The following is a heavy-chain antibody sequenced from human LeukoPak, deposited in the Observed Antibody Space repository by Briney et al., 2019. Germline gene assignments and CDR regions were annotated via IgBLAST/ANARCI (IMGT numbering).Heavy chain of an antibody. Sequence: GGSLRLSCAASGFTFSSYAMSWVRQAPGKGLEWVSAISGSGGSTYYADSVKGRFTISRDNSKNTLCLQMNSLRAEDTAVYYCASWPGKWLRKLDLDYWGQGTLLTVSS. D-gene: IGHD5-12*01. CDR1: GFTFSSYA. V-gene: IGHV3-23*01. CDR2: ISGSGGST. J-gene: IGHJ4*02. CDR3: ASWPGKWLRKLDLDY.